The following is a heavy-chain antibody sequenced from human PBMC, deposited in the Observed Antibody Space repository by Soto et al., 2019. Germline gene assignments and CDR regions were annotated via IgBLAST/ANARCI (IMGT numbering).Heavy chain of an antibody. J-gene: IGHJ6*02. Sequence: GASVKVSCKASGGTFSSYAISWVRQAPGQGLEWMGGIIPIFGTANYAQKFQGRVTITADKSTSTAYMGLSSLRSEDTAVYYCASSSIPYCSSTSCYYYYGMDVWGQGTTVTVSS. V-gene: IGHV1-69*06. D-gene: IGHD2-2*01. CDR3: ASSSIPYCSSTSCYYYYGMDV. CDR1: GGTFSSYA. CDR2: IIPIFGTA.